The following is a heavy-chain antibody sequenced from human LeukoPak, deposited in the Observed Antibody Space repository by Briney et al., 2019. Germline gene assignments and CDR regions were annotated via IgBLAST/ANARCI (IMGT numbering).Heavy chain of an antibody. V-gene: IGHV3-9*01. CDR3: AKVGGYSYGYFDY. J-gene: IGHJ4*02. Sequence: GGSLRLSCAASGFTFDDYAMHWVRQAPGKGLEWVSGIGWNSGNIDYADSVEGRFTISRDNAKNSLYLQMNSLRAEDTALYYCAKVGGYSYGYFDYWGQGTLVTVSS. CDR1: GFTFDDYA. D-gene: IGHD5-18*01. CDR2: IGWNSGNI.